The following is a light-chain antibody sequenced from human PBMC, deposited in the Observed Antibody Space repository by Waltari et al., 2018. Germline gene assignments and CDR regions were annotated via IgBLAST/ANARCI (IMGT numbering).Light chain of an antibody. V-gene: IGKV3-20*01. Sequence: SCRASQSIGRTLTWYQQKPGQSPRLLMYGSSIWAAGIPDRFSGSGSGTDFILTITRLEPEDFAVYYCQNYERLPVTFGQGTKVEIK. CDR2: GSS. CDR3: QNYERLPVT. CDR1: QSIGRT. J-gene: IGKJ1*01.